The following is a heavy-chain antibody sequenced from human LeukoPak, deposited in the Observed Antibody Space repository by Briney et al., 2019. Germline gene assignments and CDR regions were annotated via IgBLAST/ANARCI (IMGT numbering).Heavy chain of an antibody. V-gene: IGHV5-51*01. CDR3: ARWRNYYDSSGSSAYFDY. CDR1: GYSFTSYW. Sequence: GESLKISCKGSGYSFTSYWIGWVRQMPGKGLEGMGIIYPGDSDTRYSPSFQGQVTISADKSISTAYLQWSSLKASDTAMYYCARWRNYYDSSGSSAYFDYWGQGTLVTVSS. J-gene: IGHJ4*02. CDR2: IYPGDSDT. D-gene: IGHD3-22*01.